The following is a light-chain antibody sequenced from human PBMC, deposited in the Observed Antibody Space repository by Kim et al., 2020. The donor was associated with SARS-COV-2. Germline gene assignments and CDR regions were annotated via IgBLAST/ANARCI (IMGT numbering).Light chain of an antibody. CDR2: GAS. CDR3: QQYVSPPST. J-gene: IGKJ1*01. V-gene: IGKV3-20*01. CDR1: QSVTSRS. Sequence: SPVERAALSCRASQSVTSRSLAWYQQRPGQAPRLLIFGASSRAAGIPDRFSGSGSGTDFTLTISRLEPEDFAVYYCQQYVSPPSTFGQGTKVDIK.